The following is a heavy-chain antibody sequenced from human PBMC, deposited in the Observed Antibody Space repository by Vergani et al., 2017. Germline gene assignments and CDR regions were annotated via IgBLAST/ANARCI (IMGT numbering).Heavy chain of an antibody. V-gene: IGHV3-72*01. CDR1: GFIFSDHY. CDR2: IRNKANDYTT. D-gene: IGHD1-1*01. CDR3: VRVKWSNWNDHLELI. J-gene: IGHJ1*01. Sequence: EVQVVESGGGLVQPGGSLRLSCAASGFIFSDHYMDWVRQAPGKGLEWVGRIRNKANDYTTQYAASVKGRFTISRNDSKSYLYLQMNSLQTEDTARYYCVRVKWSNWNDHLELIWGQGRLVTVSS.